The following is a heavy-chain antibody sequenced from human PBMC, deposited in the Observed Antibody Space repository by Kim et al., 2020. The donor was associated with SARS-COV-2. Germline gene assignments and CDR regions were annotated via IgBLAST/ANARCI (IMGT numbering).Heavy chain of an antibody. D-gene: IGHD6-19*01. V-gene: IGHV3-49*03. CDR3: TRGIAVAGSYGMDV. J-gene: IGHJ6*02. CDR1: GFTFGDYA. CDR2: IRSKAYGGTT. Sequence: GGSLRLSCTASGFTFGDYAMSWFRQAPGKGLEWVGFIRSKAYGGTTEYAASVKGRFTISRDDSKSIAYLQMNSLKTEDTAVYYCTRGIAVAGSYGMDVWGQGTTVTVSS.